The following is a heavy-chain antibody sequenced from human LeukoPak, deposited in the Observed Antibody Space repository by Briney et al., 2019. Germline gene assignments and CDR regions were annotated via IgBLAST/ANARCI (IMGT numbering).Heavy chain of an antibody. D-gene: IGHD2-2*01. CDR1: GFTFDDYV. V-gene: IGHV3-9*01. CDR3: ARDFCTGCNYYFYGMDV. J-gene: IGHJ6*02. CDR2: ISAISANI. Sequence: GGSLRLSCAASGFTFDDYVMHWVRQAPGRGLEWVSGISAISANIGYADSVKGRFTLSRDNAKNSLYLQMNSLRTEDTALYYCARDFCTGCNYYFYGMDVWGRGTTVTVSS.